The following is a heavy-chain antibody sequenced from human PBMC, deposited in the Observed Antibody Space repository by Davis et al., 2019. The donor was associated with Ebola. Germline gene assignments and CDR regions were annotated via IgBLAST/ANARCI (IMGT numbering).Heavy chain of an antibody. CDR3: ATNAGYGDYVTYYYGMDV. D-gene: IGHD4-17*01. CDR2: IYYSGST. J-gene: IGHJ6*04. V-gene: IGHV4-31*03. Sequence: MPSETLSLTCTVSGGSISSSSYYWSWIRQHPGKGLEWIGYIYYSGSTYYNPSLKSRVTISVDTSKNQFSLKLSSVTAADTAVYYCATNAGYGDYVTYYYGMDVWGKGTTVTVSS. CDR1: GGSISSSSYY.